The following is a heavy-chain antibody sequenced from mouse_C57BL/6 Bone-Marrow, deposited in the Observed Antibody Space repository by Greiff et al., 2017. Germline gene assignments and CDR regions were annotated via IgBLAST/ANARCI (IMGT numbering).Heavy chain of an antibody. CDR1: GYTFTSYW. J-gene: IGHJ3*01. Sequence: VQLKESGAELAKPGASVKLSCKASGYTFTSYWMHWVKQRPGQGLEWIGYINPSSGYTKYNQKFKDKATLTADKSSSTAYMQLSSLTYEDSAVYYCARSGIYYYGSSYVGAWFAYWGQGTLVTVSA. CDR3: ARSGIYYYGSSYVGAWFAY. CDR2: INPSSGYT. D-gene: IGHD1-1*01. V-gene: IGHV1-7*01.